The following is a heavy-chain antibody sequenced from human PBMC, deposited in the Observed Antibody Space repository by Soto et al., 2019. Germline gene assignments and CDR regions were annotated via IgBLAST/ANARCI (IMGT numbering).Heavy chain of an antibody. J-gene: IGHJ4*02. Sequence: GGSLRLSCAASGFTFSSYAMHWVRQAPGKGLEYVSAISSNGGSTYYADSVKGRFTISRDNSKNTLYLQMGSLRAEDMAVYYCARNQFGEAAGDLDYRGKGTLVTVSX. CDR2: ISSNGGST. CDR3: ARNQFGEAAGDLDY. V-gene: IGHV3-64*02. CDR1: GFTFSSYA. D-gene: IGHD6-13*01.